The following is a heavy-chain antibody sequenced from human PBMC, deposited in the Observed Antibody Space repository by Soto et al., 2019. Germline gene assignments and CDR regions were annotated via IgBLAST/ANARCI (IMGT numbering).Heavy chain of an antibody. CDR2: ISYDGSNI. J-gene: IGHJ4*02. D-gene: IGHD5-12*01. V-gene: IGHV3-30*03. Sequence: QVQLVESGGGVVQPGRSLRLSCAASGFIFNSYGMHWIRQAPGKGLEWVAVISYDGSNIFYADSVKGRFTISRDNSNNTLCLQMNSLRGDDTAVYYCARGVRGVATIAIGFYLDYWGQGTLVTTSS. CDR3: ARGVRGVATIAIGFYLDY. CDR1: GFIFNSYG.